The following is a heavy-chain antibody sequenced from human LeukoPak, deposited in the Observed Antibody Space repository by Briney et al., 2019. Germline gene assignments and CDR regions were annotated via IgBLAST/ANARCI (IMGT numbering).Heavy chain of an antibody. V-gene: IGHV3-21*01. D-gene: IGHD1-26*01. CDR2: ISSSRSYI. CDR1: GFTFSSYS. Sequence: GGSLRLSCAASGFTFSSYSMNWVRQAPGKGLEWVSSISSSRSYIYYADSVKGRFTISRDNAKNSLYLQMNSLRAEDTAVYYCARSQSGWFDPWGQGTLVTVSS. CDR3: ARSQSGWFDP. J-gene: IGHJ5*02.